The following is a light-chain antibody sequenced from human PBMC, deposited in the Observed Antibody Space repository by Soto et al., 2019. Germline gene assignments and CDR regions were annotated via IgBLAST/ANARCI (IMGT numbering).Light chain of an antibody. CDR1: QSVSSK. Sequence: EIVMTQSPATLSVSPGERVTLSCRASQSVSSKLAWYQQKPGQAPGLLIYDASRRATGIPARFSGSGSETEFTLTVSSLQSEDFAVYFCQQYNNWPLSFGGGTKVEIK. V-gene: IGKV3-15*01. CDR3: QQYNNWPLS. J-gene: IGKJ4*01. CDR2: DAS.